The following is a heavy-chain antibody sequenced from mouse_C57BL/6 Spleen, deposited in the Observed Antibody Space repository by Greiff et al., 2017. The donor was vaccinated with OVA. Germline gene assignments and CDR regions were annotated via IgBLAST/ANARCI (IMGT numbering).Heavy chain of an antibody. V-gene: IGHV1-82*01. Sequence: VQLQESGPELVKPGASVKISCKASGYAFSSSWMNWVKQRPGKGLEWIGRIYPGDGDTNYNGKFKGKATLTADKSSSTAYMQLSSLTSEDSAVYFCARSITTASGGYFDVWGTGTTVTVSS. D-gene: IGHD1-2*01. J-gene: IGHJ1*03. CDR3: ARSITTASGGYFDV. CDR2: IYPGDGDT. CDR1: GYAFSSSW.